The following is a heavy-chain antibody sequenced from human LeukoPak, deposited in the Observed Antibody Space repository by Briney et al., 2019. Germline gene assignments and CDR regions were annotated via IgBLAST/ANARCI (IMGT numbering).Heavy chain of an antibody. CDR1: GFTFSSYA. Sequence: GRSLRLSCAASGFTFSSYAMSWVRQAPGKGLEWVSAISGRGGSTYYADSVKGRFTISRDNSKNTLYLQMNSLRAEDTAVYYCAKDRDDYVWGSYRPYYFDYWGQGTLVTVSS. D-gene: IGHD3-16*02. CDR3: AKDRDDYVWGSYRPYYFDY. J-gene: IGHJ4*02. V-gene: IGHV3-23*01. CDR2: ISGRGGST.